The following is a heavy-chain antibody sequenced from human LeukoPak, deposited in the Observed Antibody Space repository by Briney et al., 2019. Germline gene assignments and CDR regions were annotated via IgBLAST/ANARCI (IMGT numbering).Heavy chain of an antibody. D-gene: IGHD6-19*01. CDR2: ISSSSSTI. V-gene: IGHV3-48*02. Sequence: PGGSLRLSCAASGFTFSSNSMNWVRQAPGKGLEWVSYISSSSSTIYYADSVKGRFTIPRDNAKNSLYLQMNSLRDEDTAVYYCATAVAAFFDYWGQGTLVAVSS. J-gene: IGHJ4*02. CDR3: ATAVAAFFDY. CDR1: GFTFSSNS.